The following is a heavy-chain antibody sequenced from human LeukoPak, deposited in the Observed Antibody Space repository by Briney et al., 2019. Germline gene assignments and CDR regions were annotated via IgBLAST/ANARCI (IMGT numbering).Heavy chain of an antibody. V-gene: IGHV3-48*03. CDR2: ISSSGSTI. CDR1: GFTFSSYE. D-gene: IGHD3-10*02. CDR3: AEMGITMIGGV. J-gene: IGHJ6*04. Sequence: PGGSLRLSCAASGFTFSSYEMNWVRQAPGKGLEWVSYISSSGSTIYYADSVNGRFTISRDNAKNSLHLQSNILTPEDTAVYYCAEMGITMIGGVWGKGTTVTLPS.